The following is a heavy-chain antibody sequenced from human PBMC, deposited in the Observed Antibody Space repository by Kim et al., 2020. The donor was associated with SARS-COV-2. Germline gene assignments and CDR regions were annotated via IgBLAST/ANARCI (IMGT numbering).Heavy chain of an antibody. D-gene: IGHD2-21*02. Sequence: ASVKVSYKASGYTFTSYGISWVRQAPGQGLEWMGWISAYNGNTNYAQKLQGRVTMTTDTSTSTAYMELRSLRSDDTAVYYCARDLGYCGGDCYTPDFDYWGQGTLVTVSS. V-gene: IGHV1-18*01. J-gene: IGHJ4*02. CDR3: ARDLGYCGGDCYTPDFDY. CDR1: GYTFTSYG. CDR2: ISAYNGNT.